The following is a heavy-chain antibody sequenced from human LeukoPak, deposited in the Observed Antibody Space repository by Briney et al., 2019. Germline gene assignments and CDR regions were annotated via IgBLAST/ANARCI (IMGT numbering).Heavy chain of an antibody. CDR1: GFTFSSYA. J-gene: IGHJ5*02. CDR2: ISGSGGST. CDR3: AKVSITMVRGVINWFDP. Sequence: GGSLRLSCAASGFTFSSYAMSWVRQAPGKGLEWVSAISGSGGSTYYADSVKGRFTISRDNSKNSLYLQMNSLRAEDTAVYYCAKVSITMVRGVINWFDPWGQGTLVTVSS. V-gene: IGHV3-23*01. D-gene: IGHD3-10*01.